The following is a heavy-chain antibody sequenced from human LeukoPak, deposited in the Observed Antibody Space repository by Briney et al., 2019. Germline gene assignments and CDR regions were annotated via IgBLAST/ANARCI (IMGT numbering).Heavy chain of an antibody. CDR3: ATGLLDD. CDR2: IKRTSDGGTT. V-gene: IGHV3-15*01. Sequence: GGSLRLSCAASGFTFSNAWMSWVRQAPGEGLEWVGRIKRTSDGGTTDYAAPVKGRFTISRDDSKNMVYLQMNSLTTEDTAVYYCATGLLDDWGQGTLVTVSS. J-gene: IGHJ4*02. D-gene: IGHD3-16*01. CDR1: GFTFSNAW.